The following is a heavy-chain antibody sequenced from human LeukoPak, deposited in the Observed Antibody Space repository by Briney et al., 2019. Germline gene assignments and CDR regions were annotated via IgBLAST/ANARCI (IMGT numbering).Heavy chain of an antibody. V-gene: IGHV1-18*01. Sequence: ASVKVSCKASGYIFISYGVTWVRQAPGQGLEWMGWISAYEGDTNYAQNLQGRVTMTTDTSTSTAYMELRSLTPDDTAVYYCARVAVRSGIYFNDLDYWGQGTLVTVSS. CDR3: ARVAVRSGIYFNDLDY. CDR1: GYIFISYG. J-gene: IGHJ4*02. D-gene: IGHD3-10*01. CDR2: ISAYEGDT.